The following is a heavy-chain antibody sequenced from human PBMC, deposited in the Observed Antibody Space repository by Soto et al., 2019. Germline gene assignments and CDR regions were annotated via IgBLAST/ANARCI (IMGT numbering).Heavy chain of an antibody. CDR3: ARGEYYYDSSGYSLDY. D-gene: IGHD3-22*01. CDR1: GGTFSSYA. J-gene: IGHJ4*02. Sequence: QVQLVQSGAEVQKPGSSVKVSCKASGGTFSSYAISWVRQAPGQGLEWMGGIIPIFGTANYAQKFQGRVTITADESTSTAYMELSSLRSEDTAVYYCARGEYYYDSSGYSLDYWGQGTLVTVSS. V-gene: IGHV1-69*01. CDR2: IIPIFGTA.